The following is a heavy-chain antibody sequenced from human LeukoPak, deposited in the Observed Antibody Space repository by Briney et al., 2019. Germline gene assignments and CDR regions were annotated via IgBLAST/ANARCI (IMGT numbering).Heavy chain of an antibody. Sequence: PGGSLRLPCAASGFTVSTTHMSWVRQAPGKGLEWVSLLYSGGSTYDAEAVKGRFSISRDNSKNTLYLQMNSLRVEDTAVYYCTRDRGGNSGYDPYDGFDLWGEGTMVTVSS. CDR2: LYSGGST. V-gene: IGHV3-66*01. CDR3: TRDRGGNSGYDPYDGFDL. CDR1: GFTVSTTH. D-gene: IGHD5-12*01. J-gene: IGHJ3*01.